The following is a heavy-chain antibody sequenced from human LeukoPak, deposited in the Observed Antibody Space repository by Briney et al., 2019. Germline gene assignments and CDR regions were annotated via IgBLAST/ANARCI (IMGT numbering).Heavy chain of an antibody. CDR2: ISSSSSTI. Sequence: GGSLRLSCAASGFTFSSYSMNWVRQAPGKGLEWVSYISSSSSTIYYADSVKGRFTISRDNAKNSLYLQMNSLRAEDTAVYYCARGYYDSSGYRFDYWGQGTLVTVSS. CDR3: ARGYYDSSGYRFDY. CDR1: GFTFSSYS. J-gene: IGHJ4*02. V-gene: IGHV3-48*04. D-gene: IGHD3-22*01.